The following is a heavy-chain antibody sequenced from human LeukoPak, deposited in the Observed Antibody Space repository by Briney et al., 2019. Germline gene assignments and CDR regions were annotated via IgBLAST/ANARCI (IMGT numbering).Heavy chain of an antibody. Sequence: ASVKVSCKASGYTFTSYDINWVRQATGQGLEWMGWMNPNSGNTGYAQKFQGRVTMTRNTSISTAYMELSSLRSEDTAVYYCARRSLNGDYGYYYGMDVWGQGTTVTVSS. CDR3: ARRSLNGDYGYYYGMDV. J-gene: IGHJ6*02. D-gene: IGHD4-17*01. V-gene: IGHV1-8*01. CDR1: GYTFTSYD. CDR2: MNPNSGNT.